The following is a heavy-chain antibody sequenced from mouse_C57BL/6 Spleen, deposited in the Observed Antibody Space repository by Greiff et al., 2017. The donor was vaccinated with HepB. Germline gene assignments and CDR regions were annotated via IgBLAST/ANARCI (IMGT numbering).Heavy chain of an antibody. Sequence: ESGPELVKPGASVKISCKASGYAFSSSWMNWVKQRPGKGLEWIGRIYPGDGDTNYNGKFKGKATLTADKSSSTAYMQLSSLTSEDSAVYFCARSQSNPWAMDYWGQGTSVTVSS. D-gene: IGHD2-5*01. V-gene: IGHV1-82*01. CDR1: GYAFSSSW. CDR3: ARSQSNPWAMDY. J-gene: IGHJ4*01. CDR2: IYPGDGDT.